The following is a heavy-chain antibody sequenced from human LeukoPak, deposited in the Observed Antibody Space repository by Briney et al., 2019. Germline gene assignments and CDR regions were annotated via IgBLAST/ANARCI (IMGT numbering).Heavy chain of an antibody. D-gene: IGHD3-9*01. CDR3: ARDYHDLLTGYYRFDY. CDR2: ISTSGST. V-gene: IGHV4-4*07. J-gene: IGHJ4*02. Sequence: SETLSLTCTVSGSSISSYYWSWIRQPAGKGLEWIGHISTSGSTNYNPSLKSRVTMSVDASKNQLSLKVSSVTAADTAVYYCARDYHDLLTGYYRFDYWGQGTLVTVSP. CDR1: GSSISSYY.